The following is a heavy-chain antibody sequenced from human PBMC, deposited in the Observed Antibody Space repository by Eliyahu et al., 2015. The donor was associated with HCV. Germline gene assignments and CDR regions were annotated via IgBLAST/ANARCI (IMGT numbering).Heavy chain of an antibody. CDR3: ARELDTAMGPYYYGMDV. Sequence: QVQLVQSGAEVKKPGSSVKVSCKASGGTFSSYAISWVRQAPGQGLEWMGGIIPIFGTANYAQKFQGRVTITADESTSTAYMELSSLRSEDTAVYYCARELDTAMGPYYYGMDVWGQGTTVTVSS. CDR1: GGTFSSYA. CDR2: IIPIFGTA. V-gene: IGHV1-69*01. D-gene: IGHD5-18*01. J-gene: IGHJ6*02.